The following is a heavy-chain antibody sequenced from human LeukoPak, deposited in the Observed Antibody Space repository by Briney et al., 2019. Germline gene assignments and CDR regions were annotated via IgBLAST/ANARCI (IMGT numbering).Heavy chain of an antibody. CDR2: INRGDGIT. CDR1: GNTFNIHY. V-gene: IGHV1-46*02. CDR3: ASEKSYGDKYFDS. D-gene: IGHD4-17*01. J-gene: IGHJ4*02. Sequence: ASVKVSCKASGNTFNIHYFHWVRQAPGQGLEWMGIINRGDGITGYAQRFQGRVTLTRDTSTSTAYMELSSLRSEDTAIYYCASEKSYGDKYFDSWGQGTVVTVSS.